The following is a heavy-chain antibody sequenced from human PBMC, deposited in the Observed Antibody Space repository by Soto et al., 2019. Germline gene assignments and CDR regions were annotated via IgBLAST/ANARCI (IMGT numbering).Heavy chain of an antibody. V-gene: IGHV3-23*01. CDR3: AKDGGSSYYYYMDV. D-gene: IGHD2-15*01. Sequence: EVQLLESGGGLVQPGGSLRLSCAASGFTFSSYTMTWVRQAPGKGLEWVAAIGSGGGNTDYADSVKGRFTISRDNSKNTLYLQMSSLRAEDTAVYYCAKDGGSSYYYYMDVWGKGTTLTVSS. CDR2: IGSGGGNT. CDR1: GFTFSSYT. J-gene: IGHJ6*03.